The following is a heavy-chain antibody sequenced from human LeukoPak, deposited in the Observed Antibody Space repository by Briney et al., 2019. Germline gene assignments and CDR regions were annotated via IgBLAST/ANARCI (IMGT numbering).Heavy chain of an antibody. Sequence: GASVKVSCKASGYTFTSYYMHWVRQAPGQGLEWMGIINPSGGSTSYAQKFQGRVTMTRDTSTSTVYMELSSLRSEDTAVYYCASRPASGSYYIPIDYWGQGTLVTVSS. CDR1: GYTFTSYY. CDR3: ASRPASGSYYIPIDY. V-gene: IGHV1-46*01. D-gene: IGHD1-26*01. CDR2: INPSGGST. J-gene: IGHJ4*02.